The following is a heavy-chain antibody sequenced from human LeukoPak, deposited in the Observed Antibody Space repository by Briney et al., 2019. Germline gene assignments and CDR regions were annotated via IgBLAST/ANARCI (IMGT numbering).Heavy chain of an antibody. CDR2: IIPIFGTA. D-gene: IGHD3-22*01. Sequence: SVKVSCKASGGTFSSYAISLVRQAPGQGLEWMGRIIPIFGTANYAQKFQGRVTITTDESTSTAYMELSSLRSEDTAVYYCARDKGSSGYYRTYYFDYWGQGTLVTFSS. CDR3: ARDKGSSGYYRTYYFDY. CDR1: GGTFSSYA. J-gene: IGHJ4*02. V-gene: IGHV1-69*05.